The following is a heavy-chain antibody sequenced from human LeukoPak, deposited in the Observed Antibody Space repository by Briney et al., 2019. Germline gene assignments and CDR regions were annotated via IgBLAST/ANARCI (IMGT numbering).Heavy chain of an antibody. CDR2: ISTSGGST. CDR3: AKRDTSALYYFDY. J-gene: IGHJ4*02. CDR1: GFTFSNYA. Sequence: GGSLRLSCAASGFTFSNYAMNWVRQAPGKGLEWVSSISTSGGSTYYPDSVKGRFTISRDNSKNTPYLQMNSLRAEDTAVYYCAKRDTSALYYFDYWGQGTLVTVSS. V-gene: IGHV3-23*01. D-gene: IGHD3-22*01.